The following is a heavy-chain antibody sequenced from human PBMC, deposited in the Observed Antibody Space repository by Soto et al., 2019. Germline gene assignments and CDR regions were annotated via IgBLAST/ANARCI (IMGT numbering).Heavy chain of an antibody. CDR1: GFTFINYW. D-gene: IGHD3-22*01. Sequence: PGGSLRLSCAASGFTFINYWMHWVRQATGEGQGLRSTRSEERRGGNECSSRWAPFHKNKNNAKNTLSLHMNSLRAEDTAVYYCAREIYDDYDSSGFDHWGQGTLVPVSS. CDR2: TRSEERRG. J-gene: IGHJ4*02. CDR3: AREIYDDYDSSGFDH. V-gene: IGHV3-7*01.